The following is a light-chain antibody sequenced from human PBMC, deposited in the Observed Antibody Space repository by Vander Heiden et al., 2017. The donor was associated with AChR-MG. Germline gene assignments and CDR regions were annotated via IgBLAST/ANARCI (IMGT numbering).Light chain of an antibody. CDR2: QDT. V-gene: IGLV3-1*01. Sequence: SYELTQPPSVSVYPGQTASITCSGDKLGHKYSYWYQQKPGQSPVLVIYQDTKRPSGIPERFSGSNSGNTATLTISGTQALDEADYYCQAWDSSFVIFGGGTKLTVL. CDR1: KLGHKY. CDR3: QAWDSSFVI. J-gene: IGLJ2*01.